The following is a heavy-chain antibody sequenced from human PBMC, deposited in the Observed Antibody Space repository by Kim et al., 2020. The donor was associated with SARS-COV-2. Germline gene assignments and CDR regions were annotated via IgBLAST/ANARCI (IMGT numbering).Heavy chain of an antibody. CDR2: TYYRSKWYN. Sequence: SQTLSLTCAISGDSVSSNSAAWNWVRQSPSRGLEWLGRTYYRSKWYNDYAVSVKSRITINADTSKNQFSLHLDSVTPEDTAEYYCARTPQLGTNHPKNWFDPWGQGTLVTVSS. V-gene: IGHV6-1*01. CDR3: ARTPQLGTNHPKNWFDP. CDR1: GDSVSSNSAA. D-gene: IGHD2-2*01. J-gene: IGHJ5*02.